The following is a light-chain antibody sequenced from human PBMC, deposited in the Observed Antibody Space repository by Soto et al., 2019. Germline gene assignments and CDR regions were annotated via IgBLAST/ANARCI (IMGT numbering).Light chain of an antibody. CDR2: DVT. V-gene: IGLV2-14*01. CDR1: TSGVADYNF. CDR3: SSYTRTHTWV. Sequence: QSVLTQPASVSGSPGQSITISCTVTTSGVADYNFVSWYQQHPGKAPKLMIYDVTNRPSGVSNRFSASKSGNTASLTISGLQAEDEADYYCSSYTRTHTWVLGGGTKVTVL. J-gene: IGLJ3*02.